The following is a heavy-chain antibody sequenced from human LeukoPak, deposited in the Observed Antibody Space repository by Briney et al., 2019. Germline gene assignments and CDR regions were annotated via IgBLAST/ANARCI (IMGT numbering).Heavy chain of an antibody. J-gene: IGHJ4*02. CDR1: GFTFDDYA. V-gene: IGHV3-9*01. CDR2: ISWNSGSI. CDR3: AKDMGYCSSTSCYTGQGY. D-gene: IGHD2-2*02. Sequence: PGGSLRLSCAASGFTFDDYAMHWVRQAPGEGLEWVSGISWNSGSIGYADSVKGRFTISRDNAKNSLYLQMNSLRAEDTALYYCAKDMGYCSSTSCYTGQGYWGQGTLVTVSS.